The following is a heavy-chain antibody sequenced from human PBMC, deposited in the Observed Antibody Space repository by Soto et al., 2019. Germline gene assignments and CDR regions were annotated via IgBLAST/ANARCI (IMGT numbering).Heavy chain of an antibody. CDR1: AFKFSDYY. V-gene: IGHV3-11*01. Sequence: QVQLVESGGGLVKPGGSLRLSCAASAFKFSDYYMSWVRQAPGKGLEWVSYISGSGDVIYYADSVKGRFTISRDNDKKSVHLQMDTLRAEDTALYYCARAPDCGEGSCYRHFDLWGQGTRLAVSS. D-gene: IGHD2-15*01. CDR2: ISGSGDVI. J-gene: IGHJ4*02. CDR3: ARAPDCGEGSCYRHFDL.